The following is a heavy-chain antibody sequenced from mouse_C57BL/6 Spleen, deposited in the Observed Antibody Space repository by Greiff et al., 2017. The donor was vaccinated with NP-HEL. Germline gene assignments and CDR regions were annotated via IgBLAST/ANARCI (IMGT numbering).Heavy chain of an antibody. J-gene: IGHJ4*01. CDR3: AYGSSYDYAMDY. D-gene: IGHD1-1*01. CDR1: GYTFTDYN. CDR2: INPKNGGN. Sequence: VQLQQSGPELVKPGASVKIPCKASGYTFTDYNMDWVKQSHGKSLEWIGDINPKNGGNIYNQKFKGKATLTVDKASSTAYMELRSLTSEDTAVYYCAYGSSYDYAMDYWGQGTSVTVSS. V-gene: IGHV1-18*01.